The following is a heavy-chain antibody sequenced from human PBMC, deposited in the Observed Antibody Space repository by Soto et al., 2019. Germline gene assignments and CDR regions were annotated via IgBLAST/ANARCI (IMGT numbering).Heavy chain of an antibody. J-gene: IGHJ4*02. Sequence: ASVKVSCKASGGTFSSYAISWVRQAPGQRLEWMGWINAGYGTTKYSQKFQGRVTITRDTSASTAYMELSSLRSEDTAVYYCARSIVVVTALDYWGQGTLVTVSS. D-gene: IGHD2-21*02. CDR1: GGTFSSYA. CDR3: ARSIVVVTALDY. V-gene: IGHV1-3*01. CDR2: INAGYGTT.